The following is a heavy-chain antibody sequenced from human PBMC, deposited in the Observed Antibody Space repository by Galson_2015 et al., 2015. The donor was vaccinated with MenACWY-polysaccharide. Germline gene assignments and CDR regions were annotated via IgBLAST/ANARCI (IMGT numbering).Heavy chain of an antibody. CDR1: GGSISGYY. J-gene: IGHJ4*02. CDR2: ISYTGST. D-gene: IGHD5-18*01. V-gene: IGHV4-59*01. Sequence: ETLSLTCTVSGGSISGYYWSWIRQPPGKGLEWIGYISYTGSTNYNPSLKSRVTISVDTSENQFSLKLSSVTAADTALYHCARSARGYSYGPFDYWGQGTLVTVSS. CDR3: ARSARGYSYGPFDY.